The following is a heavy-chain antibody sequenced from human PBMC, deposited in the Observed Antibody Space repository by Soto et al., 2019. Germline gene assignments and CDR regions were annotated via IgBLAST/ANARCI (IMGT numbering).Heavy chain of an antibody. V-gene: IGHV1-8*01. J-gene: IGHJ4*02. CDR2: MNPHSGSA. D-gene: IGHD6-13*01. CDR1: GYTFTSYD. Sequence: QVQLVQSGAEVKKPGASVKVSCKASGYTFTSYDLNWVRQATGQGLEWMGWMNPHSGSAGYAQKFQGRVTMARNTSVSTAYMERTSLPSEDTAVYYCARRTRAGENLPGDYWGQGTLVTVAS. CDR3: ARRTRAGENLPGDY.